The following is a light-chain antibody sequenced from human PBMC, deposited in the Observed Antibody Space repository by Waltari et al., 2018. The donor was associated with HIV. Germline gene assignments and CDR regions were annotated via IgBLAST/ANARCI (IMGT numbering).Light chain of an antibody. Sequence: QSALTQPRSVSGSPGQSVTISCTGISSDIGGGCYYVSWYQQYPGKVPRLMIYDVTKRPSGVPDRFSGSKSGNTASLTISGLQAEDEADYYCCSYGGSYTLFGGGTKVTVL. CDR2: DVT. V-gene: IGLV2-11*01. J-gene: IGLJ2*01. CDR3: CSYGGSYTL. CDR1: SSDIGGGCYY.